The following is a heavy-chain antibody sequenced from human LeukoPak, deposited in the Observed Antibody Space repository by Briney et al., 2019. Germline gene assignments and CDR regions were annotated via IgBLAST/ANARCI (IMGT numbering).Heavy chain of an antibody. CDR1: GFTFDDYA. V-gene: IGHV3-9*01. J-gene: IGHJ4*02. D-gene: IGHD3-22*01. CDR2: ISWNSGSI. CDR3: AKGDSSGYYLDY. Sequence: HPGGSLRLSCAASGFTFDDYAMHWVRQAPGKGLEWVSGISWNSGSIGYADSVKGRFTISRDNAKNSLYLQMNSLRAEDTALYYCAKGDSSGYYLDYWGQGTLVTVSS.